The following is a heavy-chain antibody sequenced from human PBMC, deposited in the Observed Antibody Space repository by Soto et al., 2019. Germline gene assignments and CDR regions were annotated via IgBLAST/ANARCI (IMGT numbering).Heavy chain of an antibody. CDR2: IYYSGST. J-gene: IGHJ2*01. Sequence: QLQLQESGPGLVKPSETLSLTCTVSGGSISSSSYYWGWIRQPPGKGLEWIGSIYYSGSTYYNPSLKSRVTISVDTPKNQFSLKLSSVTAADTAVYYCARRPSSGSYHYWYFDLWGRGTLVTVSS. CDR1: GGSISSSSYY. V-gene: IGHV4-39*01. D-gene: IGHD1-26*01. CDR3: ARRPSSGSYHYWYFDL.